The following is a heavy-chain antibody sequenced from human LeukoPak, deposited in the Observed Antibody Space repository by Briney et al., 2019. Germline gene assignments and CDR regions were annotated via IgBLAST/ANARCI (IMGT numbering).Heavy chain of an antibody. CDR3: ARVQRELMWYYFDY. V-gene: IGHV3-7*03. J-gene: IGHJ4*02. CDR2: IQHDGKVK. D-gene: IGHD1-1*01. CDR1: GFSISGYW. Sequence: PGGSLRLSCAASGFSISGYWMTWVRQAPGKGPEWVGNIQHDGKVKNYVDSVRGRFTVSRDNAKNSLYLQMNSLRVEDTALYYCARVQRELMWYYFDYWGQGTLVTVSS.